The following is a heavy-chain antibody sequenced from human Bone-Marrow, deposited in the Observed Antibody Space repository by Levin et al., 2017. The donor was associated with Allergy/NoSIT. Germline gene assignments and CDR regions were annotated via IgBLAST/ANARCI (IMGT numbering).Heavy chain of an antibody. Sequence: PSETLSLTCTVSGGSISSYYWSWIRQPPGKGLEWIGYTYYSGSTNYNPSLKSRVTISVDTSKNQFSLKLSSVTAAETAVYYCARGGVVTTAPVWGQGTLVTVSS. V-gene: IGHV4-59*01. CDR2: TYYSGST. D-gene: IGHD2-21*02. J-gene: IGHJ4*02. CDR3: ARGGVVTTAPV. CDR1: GGSISSYY.